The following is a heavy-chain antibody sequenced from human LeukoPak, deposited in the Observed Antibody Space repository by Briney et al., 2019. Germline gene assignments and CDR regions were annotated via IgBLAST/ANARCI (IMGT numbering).Heavy chain of an antibody. CDR2: IIPIFGSA. J-gene: IGHJ6*03. D-gene: IGHD1-26*01. Sequence: ASVKVSCKASGGTFSSYAISWVRQAPGQGLEWMGGIIPIFGSANYAQKFQGRVTITADESTSTAYMELSSLRSEDTAVYYCARGGWERRPDRYYMDVWGKGTTVTVSS. CDR1: GGTFSSYA. CDR3: ARGGWERRPDRYYMDV. V-gene: IGHV1-69*13.